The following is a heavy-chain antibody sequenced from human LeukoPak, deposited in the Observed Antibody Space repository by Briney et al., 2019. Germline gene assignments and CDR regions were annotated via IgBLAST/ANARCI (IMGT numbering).Heavy chain of an antibody. Sequence: PGGSLRLSCVASGFTFSNYWMHWVRQPPGKGLVWVSRIYVDGRTTNYADSVKGRFTISRDNAKNTVYLEMDSLSVEDTATYYCIRDFRSADLWGQGTLVTVTS. CDR3: IRDFRSADL. V-gene: IGHV3-74*01. CDR1: GFTFSNYW. J-gene: IGHJ5*02. CDR2: IYVDGRTT.